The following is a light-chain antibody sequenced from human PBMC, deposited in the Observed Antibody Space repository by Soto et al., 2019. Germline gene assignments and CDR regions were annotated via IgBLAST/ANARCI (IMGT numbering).Light chain of an antibody. Sequence: IVLTQSPATLSLSPGERATLSCRASQSVSSYLAWYQQKPGQAHRLLIYDASNRATGIPARFSGSGSGTDSTLTISSLEPEDFAVYYCQQRSNWPPSLTFGGGTKVDIK. J-gene: IGKJ4*01. CDR1: QSVSSY. CDR3: QQRSNWPPSLT. CDR2: DAS. V-gene: IGKV3-11*01.